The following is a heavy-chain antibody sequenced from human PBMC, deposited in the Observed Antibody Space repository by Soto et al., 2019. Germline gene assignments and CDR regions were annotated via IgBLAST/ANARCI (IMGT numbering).Heavy chain of an antibody. V-gene: IGHV3-48*01. D-gene: IGHD5-18*01. CDR1: GFTLSSYS. Sequence: GGSPRLSCATPGFTLSSYSMNWVRPAPGKGLEWVSYISSSSSAIYYADSVKGRFTISRDNAKNSLYLQMNSLRAEDTAVYYCARDYSSYGPFDYWGQGTLVTAPQ. J-gene: IGHJ4*02. CDR3: ARDYSSYGPFDY. CDR2: ISSSSSAI.